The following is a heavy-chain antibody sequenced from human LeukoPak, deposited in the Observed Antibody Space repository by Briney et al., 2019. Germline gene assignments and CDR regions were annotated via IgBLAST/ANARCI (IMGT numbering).Heavy chain of an antibody. D-gene: IGHD4-11*01. CDR2: IIPILGIA. V-gene: IGHV1-69*04. Sequence: SVKVSCKASGGTFSSYAISWVRQAPGQGLEWMGRIIPILGIANYAQKFQGRVTITADKSTSTAYMELSSLRAEDTAVYYCAREELSRLYSNLPIDYWGQGTLVTVSS. J-gene: IGHJ4*02. CDR1: GGTFSSYA. CDR3: AREELSRLYSNLPIDY.